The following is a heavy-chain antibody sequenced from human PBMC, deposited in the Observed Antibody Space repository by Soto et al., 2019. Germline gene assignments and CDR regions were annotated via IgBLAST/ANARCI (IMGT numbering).Heavy chain of an antibody. CDR2: IIPIFGTA. D-gene: IGHD3-10*01. J-gene: IGHJ6*02. CDR3: AGYYGSGSYPDHYYYGMDV. V-gene: IGHV1-69*13. Sequence: SVKVSCKASGGTFSSYAISWVRQAPGQGLEWMGGIIPIFGTANYAQKFQGRVTITADESTSTAYMELSSLRSEDTAVYYCAGYYGSGSYPDHYYYGMDVWGQGTTVTVSS. CDR1: GGTFSSYA.